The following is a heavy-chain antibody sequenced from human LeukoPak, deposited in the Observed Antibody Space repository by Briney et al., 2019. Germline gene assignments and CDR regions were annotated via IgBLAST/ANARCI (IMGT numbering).Heavy chain of an antibody. J-gene: IGHJ6*02. Sequence: ASVKVSCKASGYTFTDYYMHWVRHAPGQGLEWMGWINPNSGGTNYAQKFQGRVTMTRDTSISTAYMDLSSLRSDDTAMYYCARAAYCSSTSCSYYYYGMDVWGQGTTVTVSS. CDR3: ARAAYCSSTSCSYYYYGMDV. V-gene: IGHV1-2*02. CDR2: INPNSGGT. D-gene: IGHD2-2*01. CDR1: GYTFTDYY.